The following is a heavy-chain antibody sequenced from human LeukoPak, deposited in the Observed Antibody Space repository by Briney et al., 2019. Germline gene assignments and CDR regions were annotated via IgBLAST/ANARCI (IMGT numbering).Heavy chain of an antibody. CDR2: IYTSGST. J-gene: IGHJ4*02. Sequence: SETLSLTCTVAGGSISSGSYYWSWIRQPAGKGLEWIRRIYTSGSTNYNPSLKSRVTISLATSKNQFSLKLSSVTAADTAVYYCAVIAVAGRGYFDYWGQGILVTVSS. CDR1: GGSISSGSYY. D-gene: IGHD6-19*01. V-gene: IGHV4-61*02. CDR3: AVIAVAGRGYFDY.